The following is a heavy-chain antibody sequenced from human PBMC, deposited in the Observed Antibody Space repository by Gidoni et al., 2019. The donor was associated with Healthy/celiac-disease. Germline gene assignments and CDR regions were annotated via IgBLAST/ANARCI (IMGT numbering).Heavy chain of an antibody. J-gene: IGHJ6*02. CDR2: ISSSSSYI. D-gene: IGHD2-15*01. CDR1: GFTFSSYS. V-gene: IGHV3-21*01. Sequence: EVQLVESGGGLVKPGGCLRLSCAASGFTFSSYSMNWVRQAPGKGLGWVSSISSSSSYIYYADSVKGRFTISRDNAKNSLYLQMNSLRAEDTAVYYCAREDIVVVVAATNYYYYGMDVWGQGTTVTVSS. CDR3: AREDIVVVVAATNYYYYGMDV.